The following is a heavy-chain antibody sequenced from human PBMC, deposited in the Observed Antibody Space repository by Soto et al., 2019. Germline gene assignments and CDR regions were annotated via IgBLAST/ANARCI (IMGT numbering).Heavy chain of an antibody. CDR2: ISYDGNDK. CDR3: VKAFWESIFGPVGGY. Sequence: QVQLVESGGGVVQPGRSLRLSCASSGIAFSNYGMNWVRQAPGKGLEWVAVISYDGNDKYYADSVKGRFTISRDNSKDTLFLQMNSLRDEDTAVYYCVKAFWESIFGPVGGYWGQGTLVAVSS. CDR1: GIAFSNYG. J-gene: IGHJ4*02. V-gene: IGHV3-30*18. D-gene: IGHD3-3*01.